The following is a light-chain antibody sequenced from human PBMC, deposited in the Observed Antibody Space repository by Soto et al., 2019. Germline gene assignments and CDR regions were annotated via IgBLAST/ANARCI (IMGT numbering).Light chain of an antibody. CDR2: DAT. J-gene: IGKJ1*01. Sequence: DIQMTQSPSSLSASVGDRVTITCRASQTIKTYLNWYQHKPGKAPNPLIHDATTLQTGVPSRFSGSGSGTDFTLTISSLQPEDFATYCCQQSFVTPRTFGQGTKVDIK. CDR1: QTIKTY. V-gene: IGKV1-39*01. CDR3: QQSFVTPRT.